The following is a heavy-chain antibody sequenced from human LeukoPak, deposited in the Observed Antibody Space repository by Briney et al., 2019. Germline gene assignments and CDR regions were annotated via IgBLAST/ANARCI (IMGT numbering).Heavy chain of an antibody. J-gene: IGHJ4*02. CDR1: GGSISSYY. D-gene: IGHD5-12*01. V-gene: IGHV4-59*01. CDR3: ARLGGYGYFDY. CDR2: IYYSGST. Sequence: PSETLSLTCTASGGSISSYYWSWIRRPPGKGLEWIGYIYYSGSTNYNPSLRSRVTISVDTSKSQFSLKLSSVTAADTAVYYCARLGGYGYFDYWGQGTLVTVSS.